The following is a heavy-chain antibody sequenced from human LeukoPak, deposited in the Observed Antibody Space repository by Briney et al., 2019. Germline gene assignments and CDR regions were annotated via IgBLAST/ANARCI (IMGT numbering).Heavy chain of an antibody. CDR1: VYTFTSYG. J-gene: IGHJ4*02. CDR3: AQVDTASGY. CDR2: ISAYNGNT. D-gene: IGHD5-18*01. Sequence: ASVKVFCKASVYTFTSYGISWVRQAPRQGLEWMGWISAYNGNTNYAQKLQGRVTMTTDTSTSTAYMDLRSLISDDTAVCYCAQVDTASGYWGQGTLVTVSS. V-gene: IGHV1-18*01.